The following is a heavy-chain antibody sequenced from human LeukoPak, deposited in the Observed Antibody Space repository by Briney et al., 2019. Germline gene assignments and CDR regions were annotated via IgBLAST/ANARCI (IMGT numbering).Heavy chain of an antibody. CDR2: ISSSSSYI. J-gene: IGHJ6*02. CDR1: GFTFSSYS. D-gene: IGHD4-23*01. V-gene: IGHV3-21*01. CDR3: ARDQDFPTVAGPFYYYYYGMDV. Sequence: PGGSLRLSCAASGFTFSSYSMNWVRQAPGKGLEWVSSISSSSSYIYYADSVKGRFTISRDNAKNSLYLQMNSLRAEDTAVYYCARDQDFPTVAGPFYYYYYGMDVWGQGTTVTVSS.